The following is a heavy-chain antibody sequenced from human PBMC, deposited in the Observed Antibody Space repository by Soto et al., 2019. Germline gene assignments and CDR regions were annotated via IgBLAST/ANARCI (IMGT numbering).Heavy chain of an antibody. J-gene: IGHJ6*02. CDR2: IYPGDSDT. V-gene: IGHV5-51*01. CDR3: ASTTYSNYDPDYYYGMDV. CDR1: GYSFTSYW. Sequence: GESLKISCKGSGYSFTSYWIGWVRQMPGKGLEWMGIIYPGDSDTRYSPSFQGQVTISADKSISTAYLQWSSLKASDTAMYYCASTTYSNYDPDYYYGMDVWGQGTTVTDSS. D-gene: IGHD4-4*01.